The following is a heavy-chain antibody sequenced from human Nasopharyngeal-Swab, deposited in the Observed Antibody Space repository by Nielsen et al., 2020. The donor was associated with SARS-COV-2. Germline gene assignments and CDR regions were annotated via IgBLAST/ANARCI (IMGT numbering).Heavy chain of an antibody. CDR2: ISSSSSTI. J-gene: IGHJ5*02. V-gene: IGHV3-48*04. Sequence: VRQAPGKGLEWVSYISSSSSTIYYADSVKGRFTISRDNAKNSLYLQMNSLRAEDTAVYYCARDLPAYYYDSSGYYSENWFDPWGQGTLVTVSS. D-gene: IGHD3-22*01. CDR3: ARDLPAYYYDSSGYYSENWFDP.